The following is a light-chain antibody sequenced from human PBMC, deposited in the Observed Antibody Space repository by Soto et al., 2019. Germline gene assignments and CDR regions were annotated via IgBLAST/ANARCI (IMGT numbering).Light chain of an antibody. Sequence: QSALTQPASVSGSPGQSITISCTGTSSDVGSYNLVSLYQQYPGKAPKLMISEVSKRPSGVSNRFSGSKSGNTASLTISGLQAEDEADYYCCSYAGSITSAYVFGTGTKLTVL. J-gene: IGLJ1*01. CDR3: CSYAGSITSAYV. V-gene: IGLV2-23*02. CDR2: EVS. CDR1: SSDVGSYNL.